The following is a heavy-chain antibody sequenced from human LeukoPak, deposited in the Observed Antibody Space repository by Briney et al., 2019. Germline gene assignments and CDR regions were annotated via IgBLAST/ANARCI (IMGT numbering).Heavy chain of an antibody. J-gene: IGHJ4*02. CDR2: ISSSSSYI. CDR3: ARNPAGYCSGGSCYR. Sequence: GGSLRLSCAASGFIFKKYWMNWVRQAPGKGLEWVSSISSSSSYIYYADSVKGRFTISRDNAKNSLYLQMNSLRAEDTAVYYCARNPAGYCSGGSCYRWGQGTLVTVSS. CDR1: GFIFKKYW. D-gene: IGHD2-15*01. V-gene: IGHV3-21*01.